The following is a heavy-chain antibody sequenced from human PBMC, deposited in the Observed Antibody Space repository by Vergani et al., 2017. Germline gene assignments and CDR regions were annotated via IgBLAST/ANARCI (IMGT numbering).Heavy chain of an antibody. CDR1: GGSFSGYY. V-gene: IGHV4-34*01. Sequence: QVQLQQWGAGLLKPSETLSLTCAVYGGSFSGYYWSWFRQPPGKGVEWIGEINNSGGTNYNPSLKRRVTISVDTSKDQFSLKLSSVTAADTAVYYGARGWSGATTRGWFDRWGQGTLVTVSS. CDR2: INNSGGT. J-gene: IGHJ5*02. D-gene: IGHD5-24*01. CDR3: ARGWSGATTRGWFDR.